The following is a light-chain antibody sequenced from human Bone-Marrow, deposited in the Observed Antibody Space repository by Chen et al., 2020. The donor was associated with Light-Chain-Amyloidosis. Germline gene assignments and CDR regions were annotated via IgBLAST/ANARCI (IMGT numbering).Light chain of an antibody. CDR3: QSTDQSSTSWV. Sequence: YELTQPPSVSVSPGLTARITCSGDALSKHFAFWYQQKPGQAPILLIDKDKERPSGIPERVSGASSGRTVTLTISGVQPEDAADYFGQSTDQSSTSWVFGGGTKLTGL. CDR2: KDK. CDR1: ALSKHF. V-gene: IGLV3-25*03. J-gene: IGLJ3*02.